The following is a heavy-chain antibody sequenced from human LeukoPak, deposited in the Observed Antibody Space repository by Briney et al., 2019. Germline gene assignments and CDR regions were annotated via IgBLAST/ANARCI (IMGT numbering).Heavy chain of an antibody. D-gene: IGHD4-17*01. Sequence: PSQTLSLTCTVSGGSTSSGSYYWSWIRQPAGKGLEWIGSIYYSGSTYYNPSLKSRVTISVDTSKNQFSLKLSSVTAADTAVYYCAREATVTTLDYWGQGTLVTVSS. J-gene: IGHJ4*02. CDR1: GGSTSSGSYY. CDR3: AREATVTTLDY. V-gene: IGHV4-39*07. CDR2: IYYSGST.